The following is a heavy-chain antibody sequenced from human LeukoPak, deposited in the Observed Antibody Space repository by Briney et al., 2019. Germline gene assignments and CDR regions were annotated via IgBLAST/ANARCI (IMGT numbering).Heavy chain of an antibody. CDR3: ARDQYDTWSRRGNFDS. Sequence: GGPLRLSCVASGFTFRKYWMSWVRKAPGKGLEWVANIKLDGSEKNYVDSVKGRSTISRDNTKNSLYLQMNSLRAEDTAVFYCARDQYDTWSRRGNFDSWGQGTLVIVSS. CDR1: GFTFRKYW. D-gene: IGHD3-3*01. J-gene: IGHJ4*02. V-gene: IGHV3-7*03. CDR2: IKLDGSEK.